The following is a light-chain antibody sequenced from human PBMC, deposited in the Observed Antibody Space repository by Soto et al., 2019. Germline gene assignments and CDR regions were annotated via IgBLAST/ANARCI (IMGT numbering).Light chain of an antibody. CDR1: QTVSGN. CDR3: QQYHNWPST. J-gene: IGKJ1*01. Sequence: EIVMTQSPATLSASLGERATLSCRASQTVSGNLAWYQQKPGQAPRLLIYAASTRDTGIPARFSGSGSGTEFTLTISSLQSEDFAIYYCQQYHNWPSTFGQGTKVEIK. CDR2: AAS. V-gene: IGKV3D-15*01.